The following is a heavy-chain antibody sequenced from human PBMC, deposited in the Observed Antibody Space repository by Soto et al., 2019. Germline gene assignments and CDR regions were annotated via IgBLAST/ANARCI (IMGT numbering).Heavy chain of an antibody. J-gene: IGHJ6*02. CDR1: GGTFRSYA. Sequence: ASVKVSCKASGGTFRSYAVNWVRQAPGQGLEWMGGIIPVSGAAKYAQKFQGRVTMTANKSTSTAFMEVSSLKSEDTAVYYRFSVDYSMVRGAIHFYYPMDVWGQGTTVTVSS. CDR3: FSVDYSMVRGAIHFYYPMDV. V-gene: IGHV1-69*06. D-gene: IGHD3-10*01. CDR2: IIPVSGAA.